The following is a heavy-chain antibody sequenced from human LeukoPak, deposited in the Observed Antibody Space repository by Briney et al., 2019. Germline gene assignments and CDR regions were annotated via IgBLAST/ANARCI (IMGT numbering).Heavy chain of an antibody. V-gene: IGHV4-59*01. CDR2: IYYSGST. Sequence: SETLSLTCTVSGGSISSYYWSWIRQPPGKGLEWIGYIYYSGSTNYNPSLKSRVTISVDTSKNQFSLKLSSVTAADTAVYYCAKGGIAALDYYYYYMDVWGKGTTVTVSS. CDR3: AKGGIAALDYYYYYMDV. CDR1: GGSISSYY. J-gene: IGHJ6*03. D-gene: IGHD6-13*01.